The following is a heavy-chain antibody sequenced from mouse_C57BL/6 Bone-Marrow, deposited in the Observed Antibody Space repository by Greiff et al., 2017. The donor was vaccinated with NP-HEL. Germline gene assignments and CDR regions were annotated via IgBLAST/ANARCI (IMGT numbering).Heavy chain of an antibody. J-gene: IGHJ2*01. CDR2: IHPNSGST. Sequence: QVQLQQPGAELVKPGASVKLSCKASGYTFPSYWMPWVQQRPGQGLEWIGMIHPNSGSTNYTETFKSKATLTGDKSSSTAYLQLSSLTSEDSAVYYCARDWDAYWGQGTTLTVSS. V-gene: IGHV1-64*01. CDR1: GYTFPSYW. CDR3: ARDWDAY. D-gene: IGHD4-1*01.